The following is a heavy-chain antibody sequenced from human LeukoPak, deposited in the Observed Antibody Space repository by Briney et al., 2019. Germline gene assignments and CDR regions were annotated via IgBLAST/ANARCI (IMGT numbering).Heavy chain of an antibody. Sequence: PSETLSLTCAVSGGSISSGGYSWSWIRQPPGKGLEWIGYIYHSGSTYYNPSLKSRVTISVDRSKNQFSLKLSSVTAADTAVYYCARAPKPQTWFGRFDPWGQGTLVTVSS. CDR1: GGSISSGGYS. D-gene: IGHD3-10*01. J-gene: IGHJ5*02. CDR3: ARAPKPQTWFGRFDP. V-gene: IGHV4-30-2*01. CDR2: IYHSGST.